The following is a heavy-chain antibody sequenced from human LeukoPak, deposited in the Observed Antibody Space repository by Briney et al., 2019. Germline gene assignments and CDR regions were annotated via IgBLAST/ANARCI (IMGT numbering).Heavy chain of an antibody. CDR1: GGSISSGDYY. CDR3: ARNQAVAANRGAFDI. Sequence: PSETLSLTCTVSGGSISSGDYYWSWIRQPPGKGLEWIGYIYYSGSTYYNPYNPSLTSRVTMSVDTSKNQFSLKLDSVTEIDTAMYYCARNQAVAANRGAFDIWGQGTMVTVSS. D-gene: IGHD6-19*01. V-gene: IGHV4-30-4*02. CDR2: IYYSGST. J-gene: IGHJ3*02.